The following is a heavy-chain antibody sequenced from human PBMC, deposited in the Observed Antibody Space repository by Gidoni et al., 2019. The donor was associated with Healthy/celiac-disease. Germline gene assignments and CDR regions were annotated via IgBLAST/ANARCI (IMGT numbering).Heavy chain of an antibody. V-gene: IGHV3-33*01. CDR2: IWYDGSNK. Sequence: QVQLVESGGGVVQPGRSLRLSCAAAGFTFSSYGMPWVRQAPGKGLEWVAVIWYDGSNKYYADSVKGRFTISRDNSKNTLYLQMNSLRAEDTAVYYCAREVATQMGCFDYWGQGTLVTVSS. J-gene: IGHJ4*02. CDR3: AREVATQMGCFDY. CDR1: GFTFSSYG. D-gene: IGHD5-12*01.